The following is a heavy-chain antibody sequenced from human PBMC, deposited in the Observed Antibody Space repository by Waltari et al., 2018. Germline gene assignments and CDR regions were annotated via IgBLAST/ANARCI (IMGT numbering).Heavy chain of an antibody. Sequence: EVQLVQSGAAVKKPGAAARISCRASGYTFTDYYRHGLQQAPGKGLTWMGRVDPELGDTLFVPQFQGRLTLTADTSRDTAYMELTSLHYDDTAVYYCARGPLGAAHWFDSWGQGTLVTVSS. J-gene: IGHJ5*01. CDR3: ARGPLGAAHWFDS. V-gene: IGHV1-69-2*01. D-gene: IGHD1-26*01. CDR1: GYTFTDYY. CDR2: VDPELGDT.